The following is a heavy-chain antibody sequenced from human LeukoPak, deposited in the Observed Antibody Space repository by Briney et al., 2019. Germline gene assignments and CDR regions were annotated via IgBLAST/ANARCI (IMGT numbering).Heavy chain of an antibody. Sequence: PGGSLRLSCAASGFTFISYEMNWVRQAPGKGLEWVSYISSSGSTIYYADSVKGRFTISRDNAKNSLYLQMNSLRAEDTAVYYCVQESSSLLRSYFDYWGQGTLVTVYS. J-gene: IGHJ4*02. D-gene: IGHD2-15*01. V-gene: IGHV3-48*03. CDR1: GFTFISYE. CDR3: VQESSSLLRSYFDY. CDR2: ISSSGSTI.